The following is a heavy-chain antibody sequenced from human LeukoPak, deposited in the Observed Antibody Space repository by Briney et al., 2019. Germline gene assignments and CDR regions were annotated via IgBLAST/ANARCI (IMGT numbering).Heavy chain of an antibody. V-gene: IGHV3-74*03. D-gene: IGHD3-3*01. CDR1: GFTLSRNW. CDR3: TTNYDPRDAFDI. Sequence: GGSLRLSCAVSGFTLSRNWMHWVRQGPGKGLVWVSHINSDGSNIMYADSVKGRFTISRDNAKNTLFLQMNSLSAEDTAMYYCTTNYDPRDAFDIWGRGTMVTVSS. J-gene: IGHJ3*02. CDR2: INSDGSNI.